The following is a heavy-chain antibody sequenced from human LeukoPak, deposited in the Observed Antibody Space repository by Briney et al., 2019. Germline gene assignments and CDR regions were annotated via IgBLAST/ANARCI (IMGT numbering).Heavy chain of an antibody. CDR1: GFTFNSYA. CDR3: AKEFYDILTGYYSPYYFDY. Sequence: PGGSLRLSCAASGFTFNSYAMSWVRQAPGKGLEWVSAIRGSGGSTYYADSVKGRFTISRDNSKNTLYLQMNSLRAEDTAVYYCAKEFYDILTGYYSPYYFDYWGQGTLVTASS. V-gene: IGHV3-23*01. D-gene: IGHD3-9*01. J-gene: IGHJ4*02. CDR2: IRGSGGST.